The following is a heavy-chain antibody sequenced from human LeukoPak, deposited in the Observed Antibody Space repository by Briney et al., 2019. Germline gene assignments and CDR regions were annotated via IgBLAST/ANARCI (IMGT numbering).Heavy chain of an antibody. V-gene: IGHV4-34*01. J-gene: IGHJ4*02. CDR1: GGSISSYY. CDR2: INHSGST. CDR3: AIRYCTNGVCYRDY. Sequence: PSETLSLTCTVPGGSISSYYWSWIRQPPGKGLEWIGEINHSGSTNYNPSLKSRVTISVDTSKNQFSLKLSSVTAADTAVYYCAIRYCTNGVCYRDYWGQGTLVTVSS. D-gene: IGHD2-8*01.